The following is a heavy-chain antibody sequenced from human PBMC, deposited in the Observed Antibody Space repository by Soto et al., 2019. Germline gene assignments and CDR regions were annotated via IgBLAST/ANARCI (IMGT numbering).Heavy chain of an antibody. J-gene: IGHJ6*03. CDR1: GFTFDDYA. Sequence: GGSLRLSCAASGFTFDDYAMHWVRQAPGKGLEWVSGISWNSGSIGYADSVKGRFTISRDNAKNSLYLQMNSLRAEDTALYYCAKDMSAVYYYYYYMDVWGKGTTVTVSS. V-gene: IGHV3-9*01. CDR3: AKDMSAVYYYYYYMDV. CDR2: ISWNSGSI.